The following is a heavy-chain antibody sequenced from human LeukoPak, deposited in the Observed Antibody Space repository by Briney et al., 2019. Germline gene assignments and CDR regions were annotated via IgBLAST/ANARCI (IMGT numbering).Heavy chain of an antibody. CDR2: IKQDGSEK. CDR3: KIEGSSTRWLH. CDR1: GFTFSTYW. Sequence: PGGSLRLSCAASGFTFSTYWMIWVRQAPGKGLEWVANIKQDGSEKYYVDSVKGRFTISRDNAKNSLNLQMNSLRVDDTAVYYAKIEGSSTRWLHWGQGALVTVSS. J-gene: IGHJ4*02. V-gene: IGHV3-7*01. D-gene: IGHD5-24*01.